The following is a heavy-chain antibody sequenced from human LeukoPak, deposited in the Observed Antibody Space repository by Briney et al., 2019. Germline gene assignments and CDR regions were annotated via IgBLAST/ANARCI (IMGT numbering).Heavy chain of an antibody. CDR2: FDPEDGET. Sequence: ASVKVSCKVSGYTLTELSMHWVRQAPGKGLEWMGGFDPEDGETIYAQKFQGRVTMTEDTSTDTAYMELSSLRSEDTAVYYCATVSVGGPNRSYCSGGSCYYYYGMDVWGQGTTVTVSS. D-gene: IGHD2-15*01. V-gene: IGHV1-24*01. CDR3: ATVSVGGPNRSYCSGGSCYYYYGMDV. J-gene: IGHJ6*02. CDR1: GYTLTELS.